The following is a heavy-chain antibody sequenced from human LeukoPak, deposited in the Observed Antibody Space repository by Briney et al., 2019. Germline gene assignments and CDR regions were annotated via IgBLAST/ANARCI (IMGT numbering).Heavy chain of an antibody. CDR1: GYTFTTYW. CDR2: IYPGDSDT. CDR3: AKYGGAKGGYSYHGMDV. Sequence: GGSLRLSCQYSGYTFTTYWMTWVRQMAGKGLEWKGVIYPGDSDTKYSPSLQGQVTISADKSISPAYLQWSSLKASDTAMYYCAKYGGAKGGYSYHGMDVWGQGTAVTVSS. J-gene: IGHJ6*02. D-gene: IGHD4/OR15-4a*01. V-gene: IGHV5-51*01.